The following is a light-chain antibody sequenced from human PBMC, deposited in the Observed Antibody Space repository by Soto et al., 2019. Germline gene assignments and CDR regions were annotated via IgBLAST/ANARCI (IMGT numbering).Light chain of an antibody. CDR1: QSVSSSY. Sequence: DIVLTQSPGTLSLSPGEGATLSCRASQSVSSSYLAWYQQKPGQAPRLLIYGASSRATGIPDRFSGSGSGTDFTLTISRLEPEDFAVYYCQQYGSSRTFGQGTKVDIK. J-gene: IGKJ1*01. V-gene: IGKV3-20*01. CDR3: QQYGSSRT. CDR2: GAS.